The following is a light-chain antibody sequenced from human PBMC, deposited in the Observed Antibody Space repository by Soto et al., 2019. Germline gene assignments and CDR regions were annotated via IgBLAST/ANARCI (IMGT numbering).Light chain of an antibody. Sequence: EIVLTQSPGTLSLSPGERATLACRASQSISSSYLAWYQQKPGQAPRHLVYGASSRATGIPDRFSGSGSGTDFTLTISRLEPADFAVYYCQQYGSSRFTFGPGTKVDIK. V-gene: IGKV3-20*01. CDR3: QQYGSSRFT. CDR1: QSISSSY. J-gene: IGKJ3*01. CDR2: GAS.